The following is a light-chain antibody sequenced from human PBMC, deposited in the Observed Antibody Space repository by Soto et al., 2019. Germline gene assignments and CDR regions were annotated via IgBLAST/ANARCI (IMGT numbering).Light chain of an antibody. V-gene: IGKV1-9*01. J-gene: IGKJ2*02. CDR2: AAS. CDR3: QQLNTYPPGT. Sequence: DIQLTQSPPFLSASVGDRVTITCRASQGISSYLAWYQQKPGRAPKLLIYAASDLQNGVPSRFSGSGFGTEFTLTISSLQPEDLAIYYCQQLNTYPPGTFGQGTKLEIK. CDR1: QGISSY.